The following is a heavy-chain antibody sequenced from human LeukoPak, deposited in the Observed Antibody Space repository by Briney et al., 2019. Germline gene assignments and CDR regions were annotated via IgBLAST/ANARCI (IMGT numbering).Heavy chain of an antibody. CDR1: GYIFTTYW. V-gene: IGHV5-51*01. Sequence: GESLKISCEGSGYIFTTYWIGWVRQMPGKGLEWMGIIYPGDSDTRYSPSFQGQVTISADKSITTAYLQWSSLKASDTAMYYCARASGSSGWFVDWGRGALVTVSS. J-gene: IGHJ4*02. CDR2: IYPGDSDT. CDR3: ARASGSSGWFVD. D-gene: IGHD6-19*01.